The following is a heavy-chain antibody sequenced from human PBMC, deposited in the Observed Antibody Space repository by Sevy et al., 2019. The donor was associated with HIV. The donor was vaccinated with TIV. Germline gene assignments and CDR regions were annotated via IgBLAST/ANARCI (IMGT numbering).Heavy chain of an antibody. CDR3: AREDYYDASGGWVDP. V-gene: IGHV1-2*06. Sequence: ASVKVSCKACGYTFIDYYIHWVRQAPGQALEWMGRINPNSGATNYAQKFQDRVTMTRDTSISTSYMELRRLRSDDTAVYYCAREDYYDASGGWVDPWGQGTLVTVSS. D-gene: IGHD3-22*01. CDR1: GYTFIDYY. J-gene: IGHJ5*02. CDR2: INPNSGAT.